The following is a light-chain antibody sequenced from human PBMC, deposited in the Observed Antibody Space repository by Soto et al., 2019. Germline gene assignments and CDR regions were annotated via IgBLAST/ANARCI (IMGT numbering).Light chain of an antibody. CDR2: GAS. CDR3: QQYNNWPSWT. Sequence: EIVMTQSPATLSVSPGQRATLSCRASQSVSSNLAWYQQKPGQAPRLLIYGASTRAAGIPARFSGSGSGTEFTLTISSLQSEDFAVYSCQQYNNWPSWTFGQGTKV. J-gene: IGKJ1*01. CDR1: QSVSSN. V-gene: IGKV3-15*01.